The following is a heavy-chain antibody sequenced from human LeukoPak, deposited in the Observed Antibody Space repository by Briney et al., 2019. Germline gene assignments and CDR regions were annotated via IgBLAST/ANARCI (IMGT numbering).Heavy chain of an antibody. CDR2: INHSGST. CDR1: GGSFSDYY. D-gene: IGHD6-6*01. J-gene: IGHJ4*02. CDR3: AKTPTALVRGGYYFDS. V-gene: IGHV4-34*01. Sequence: SETLSLTCAVYGGSFSDYYWNWIRQPPGKDLEWIGEINHSGSTNYNPSLKTRVTISVDTSKNQFSLKLNSVTAADTAVYFCAKTPTALVRGGYYFDSWGQGTLVTVSS.